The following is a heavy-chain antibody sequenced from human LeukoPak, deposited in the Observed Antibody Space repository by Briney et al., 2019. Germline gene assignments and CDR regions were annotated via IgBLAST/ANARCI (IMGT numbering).Heavy chain of an antibody. V-gene: IGHV2-70*04. CDR3: ARSLYYILTGLDAFNI. CDR1: GFSLSTSGMR. Sequence: SGPALVKPTQTLTLTCTFSGFSLSTSGMRVSWIRQPPGKALEWLARIDWDDDKFYSTSLKTRLTISKDTSKNQVVLTMTHMDPVDTATYYCARSLYYILTGLDAFNIWGQGTMVTVSS. CDR2: IDWDDDK. J-gene: IGHJ3*02. D-gene: IGHD3-9*01.